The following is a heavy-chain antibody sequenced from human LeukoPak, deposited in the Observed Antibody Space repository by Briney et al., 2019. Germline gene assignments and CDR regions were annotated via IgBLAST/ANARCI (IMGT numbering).Heavy chain of an antibody. CDR1: GFTTHYW. V-gene: IGHV3-72*01. CDR2: SRDRANGYTP. J-gene: IGHJ6*02. CDR3: TRGGTSSVAYYYHMDV. D-gene: IGHD1-26*01. Sequence: GGSLRLSCTASGFTTHYWLNWVRQAPGKGLEWVGRSRDRANGYTPEYAASVRGRFTISRDDSETSMYLQMNSLKTEDSAVYYCTRGGTSSVAYYYHMDVWGQGTTVTVSS.